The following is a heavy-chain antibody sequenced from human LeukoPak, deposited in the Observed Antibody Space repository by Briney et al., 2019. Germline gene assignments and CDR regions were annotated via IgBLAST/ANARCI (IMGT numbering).Heavy chain of an antibody. D-gene: IGHD5-18*01. CDR3: ARSRAGYSYGLDY. V-gene: IGHV3-53*01. CDR1: GFTFSIYS. CDR2: IYSGGST. J-gene: IGHJ4*02. Sequence: PGGSLRLSCAASGFTFSIYSMNWVRQAPGKGLEWVSVIYSGGSTYYADSVKGRFTISRDNSKNTLYLQMNSLRAEDTAVYYCARSRAGYSYGLDYWGQGTLVTVSS.